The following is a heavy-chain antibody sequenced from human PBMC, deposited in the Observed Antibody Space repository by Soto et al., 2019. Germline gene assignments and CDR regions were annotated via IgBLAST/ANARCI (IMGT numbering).Heavy chain of an antibody. V-gene: IGHV4-31*03. CDR1: GGSISSGGYY. CDR2: IYYSGST. Sequence: QVQLQESGPGLVKPSQTLSLTCTVSGGSISSGGYYWSWIRQHPGKGLEWIGYIYYSGSTYYNPSRRIRVTIAVDTSKISFSLKLSSAAAADTAVYYCARDSRVGSLTRSDYWGQGTLVTVSS. J-gene: IGHJ4*02. D-gene: IGHD2-2*01. CDR3: ARDSRVGSLTRSDY.